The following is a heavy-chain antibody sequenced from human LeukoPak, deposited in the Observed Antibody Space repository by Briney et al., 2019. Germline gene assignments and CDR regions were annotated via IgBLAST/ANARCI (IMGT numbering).Heavy chain of an antibody. CDR1: GYTFTSYA. Sequence: GASVKVSCTASGYTFTSYAMNWVRQAPGQGLEWMGWINTNTGNPTYAQGFTGRFVFSLDTSVSTAYLQISSLNAEDTAVYYCARSVIKYSSSSFEPWGQGTLVTVSS. D-gene: IGHD6-6*01. CDR2: INTNTGNP. V-gene: IGHV7-4-1*02. J-gene: IGHJ5*02. CDR3: ARSVIKYSSSSFEP.